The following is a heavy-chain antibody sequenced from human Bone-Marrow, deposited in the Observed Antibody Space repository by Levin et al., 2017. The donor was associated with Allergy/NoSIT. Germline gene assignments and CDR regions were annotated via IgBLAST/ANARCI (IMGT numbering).Heavy chain of an antibody. D-gene: IGHD6-6*01. CDR3: AREVYTSSTYIDY. Sequence: ASVKVSCKASGYTFSDCAMNWVRQAPGQGLEWMGWINTKTGNPTYAQGFTGRFVFSLDTSVSTTYLQITGLKTEDTAMYFCAREVYTSSTYIDYWGQGTLVTVSS. V-gene: IGHV7-4-1*02. CDR1: GYTFSDCA. J-gene: IGHJ4*02. CDR2: INTKTGNP.